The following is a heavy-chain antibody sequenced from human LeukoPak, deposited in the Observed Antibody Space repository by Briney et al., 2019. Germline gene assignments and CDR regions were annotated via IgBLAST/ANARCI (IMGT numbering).Heavy chain of an antibody. CDR2: IYYSGST. J-gene: IGHJ4*02. V-gene: IGHV4-39*07. Sequence: PSETLSLTCTVSGGSISSSSYYWGWIPQPPGKGLEWIGSIYYSGSTYYNPSLKSRVTISVDTSKNQFSLKLSSVTAADTAVYYCASIVVVQFDYWGQGTLVTVSS. D-gene: IGHD2-2*01. CDR3: ASIVVVQFDY. CDR1: GGSISSSSYY.